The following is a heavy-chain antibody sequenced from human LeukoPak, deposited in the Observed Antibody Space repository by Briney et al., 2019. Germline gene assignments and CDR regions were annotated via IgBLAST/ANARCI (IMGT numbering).Heavy chain of an antibody. CDR3: ARESTPLRGAFDP. J-gene: IGHJ5*02. D-gene: IGHD5-24*01. CDR2: ISSDGNTK. CDR1: GFTFSGYF. Sequence: GGSLRLSCAASGFTFSGYFMHWVRQAPGKGLEWVAIISSDGNTKYYADSVKGRFTISRGNSKNTLYLQMNSLRAEDTAVYYCARESTPLRGAFDPWGPGTLVTVSS. V-gene: IGHV3-30-3*01.